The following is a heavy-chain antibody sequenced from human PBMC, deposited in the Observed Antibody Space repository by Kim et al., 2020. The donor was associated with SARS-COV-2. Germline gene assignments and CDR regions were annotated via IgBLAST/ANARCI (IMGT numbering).Heavy chain of an antibody. J-gene: IGHJ4*02. Sequence: GGSLRLSCTGSGFSFRTYAISWVRQVPGRGLEWLSSVSGTGATTYYADSVKGRFTISRQNVKDLVHLQLKSLRVEDTAIYYCAKDREWGSAEGGWDYWGQGVLVGVSS. V-gene: IGHV3-23*01. CDR3: AKDREWGSAEGGWDY. CDR2: VSGTGATT. D-gene: IGHD3-10*01. CDR1: GFSFRTYA.